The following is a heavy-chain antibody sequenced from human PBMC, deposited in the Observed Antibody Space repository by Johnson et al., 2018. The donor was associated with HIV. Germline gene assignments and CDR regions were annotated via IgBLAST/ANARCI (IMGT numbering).Heavy chain of an antibody. CDR3: AKGGIATRFFDI. CDR2: ISYDGNNK. Sequence: QVQLVESGGGVVQPGRSLRLSCAASGFTFSSYGMLWVRQAPGKWLEWVAVISYDGNNKYYADSVKGRFTISRDNSKNTLYLQMNSLRAEDTALYYCAKGGIATRFFDIWGQGTMVTVSS. V-gene: IGHV3-30*18. J-gene: IGHJ3*02. D-gene: IGHD6-6*01. CDR1: GFTFSSYG.